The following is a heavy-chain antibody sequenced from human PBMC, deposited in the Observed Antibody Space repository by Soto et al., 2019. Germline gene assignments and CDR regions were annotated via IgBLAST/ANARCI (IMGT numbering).Heavy chain of an antibody. D-gene: IGHD3-3*01. CDR3: ARGKGSGYDFWSGYYVFDY. Sequence: GASVKVSCKASGYTSTSYYMHWVRQAPGQGLEWMGIINPSGGSTSYAQKFQGRVTMTRDTSTSTVYMELSSLRSEDTAVYYCARGKGSGYDFWSGYYVFDYWGQGTLVTVSS. V-gene: IGHV1-46*01. J-gene: IGHJ4*02. CDR2: INPSGGST. CDR1: GYTSTSYY.